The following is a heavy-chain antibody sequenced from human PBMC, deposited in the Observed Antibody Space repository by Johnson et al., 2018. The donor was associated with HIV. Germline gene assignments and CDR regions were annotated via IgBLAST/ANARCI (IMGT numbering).Heavy chain of an antibody. V-gene: IGHV3-30-3*01. CDR3: ARDRGREVIWYEDFDK. J-gene: IGHJ3*02. CDR1: GFTFSSYA. CDR2: ISHDGSNK. D-gene: IGHD3-10*01. Sequence: QVQLVESGGGVVQPGRSLRLSCATSGFTFSSYAMHWVRQAPGKGLEWVALISHDGSNKYYADSVKGRFTISRDNAKNSLYVQMSSLRAEDTAVYFCARDRGREVIWYEDFDKSGQGTLVKISS.